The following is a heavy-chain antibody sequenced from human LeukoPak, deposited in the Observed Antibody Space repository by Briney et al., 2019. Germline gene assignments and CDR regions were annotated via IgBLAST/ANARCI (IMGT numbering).Heavy chain of an antibody. Sequence: ASVKVSCKASGYTFTGYYMHWVRQAPGQGLEWMGWINPNSGGTNYAQKFQGWVTMTRDTSISTAYMELSRLRSDDTAVYYCARTTDGSGSYPRNYGMDVWGQGTTVTVSS. V-gene: IGHV1-2*04. J-gene: IGHJ6*02. CDR3: ARTTDGSGSYPRNYGMDV. CDR1: GYTFTGYY. D-gene: IGHD3-10*01. CDR2: INPNSGGT.